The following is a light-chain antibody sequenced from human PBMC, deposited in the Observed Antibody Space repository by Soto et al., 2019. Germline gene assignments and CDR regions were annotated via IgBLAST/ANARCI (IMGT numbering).Light chain of an antibody. Sequence: EIVMTQSPATLSVSPGERVILSCRASQSVGSNLAWYQQKPGQAPRLLIYDASTRASGCPTRFSGSGSGTEFTLTISSLQSEDFAVYNCQQYNDWPPATFGQGTKVEIK. CDR2: DAS. V-gene: IGKV3-15*01. J-gene: IGKJ1*01. CDR3: QQYNDWPPAT. CDR1: QSVGSN.